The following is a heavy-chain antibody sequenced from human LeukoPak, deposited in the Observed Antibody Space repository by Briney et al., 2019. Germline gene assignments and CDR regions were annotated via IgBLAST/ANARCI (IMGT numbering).Heavy chain of an antibody. D-gene: IGHD3-3*01. CDR3: ARVRVFWSGPTTYYYMDV. J-gene: IGHJ6*03. CDR1: GYTFTGYY. CDR2: INANSGGT. V-gene: IGHV1-2*02. Sequence: ASVKVSCKASGYTFTGYYMHWVRQAPGQGLEWVGWINANSGGTNYAQKFQGRVTMTRDTSISTAYMELSRLRSDDTAVYYWARVRVFWSGPTTYYYMDVWGKGTTVTVSS.